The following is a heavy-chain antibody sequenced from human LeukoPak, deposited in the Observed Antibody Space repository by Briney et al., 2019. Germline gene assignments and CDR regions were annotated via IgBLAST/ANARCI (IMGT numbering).Heavy chain of an antibody. CDR3: AKAQTTSLLTGYCCFDY. CDR2: ISAGGSTK. D-gene: IGHD3-9*01. CDR1: GFIFSTYA. Sequence: PGGSLRLSCAASGFIFSTYAMNWVRQAPGKVLEWVSTISAGGSTKFYADSVKGRFTISRDNSKNTLSLQMNSLTAEDTAVYYCAKAQTTSLLTGYCCFDYWGQGTLVTVSS. J-gene: IGHJ4*02. V-gene: IGHV3-23*01.